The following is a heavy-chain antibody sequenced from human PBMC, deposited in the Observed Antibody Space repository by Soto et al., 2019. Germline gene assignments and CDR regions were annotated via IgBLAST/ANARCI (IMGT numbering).Heavy chain of an antibody. Sequence: ASVKVSCKASGGTFSSYAISWVRQAPGQGLEWMGGIIPIFGTANYAQKFQGRVTITADESTSTAYMELSSLRSEDTAVYYCARDQRSSPGWYYYYGMDVWGQGTTVIVSS. V-gene: IGHV1-69*13. CDR3: ARDQRSSPGWYYYYGMDV. J-gene: IGHJ6*02. CDR1: GGTFSSYA. D-gene: IGHD6-6*01. CDR2: IIPIFGTA.